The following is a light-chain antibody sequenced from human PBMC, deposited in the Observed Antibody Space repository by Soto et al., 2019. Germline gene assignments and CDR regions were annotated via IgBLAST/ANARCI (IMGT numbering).Light chain of an antibody. Sequence: EIVLTQSPGTLSLSPGERATLSCRASQSVSSSYLAWYQQKPGQAPRLLIYGASSRATGIPDRVSGSGSGTDFTLTIRRLEPEDFGVYYCQQYGSSPLTFGGGTKVEIK. V-gene: IGKV3-20*01. J-gene: IGKJ4*01. CDR2: GAS. CDR3: QQYGSSPLT. CDR1: QSVSSSY.